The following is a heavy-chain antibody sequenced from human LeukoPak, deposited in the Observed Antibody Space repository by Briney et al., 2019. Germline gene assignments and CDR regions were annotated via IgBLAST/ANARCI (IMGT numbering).Heavy chain of an antibody. V-gene: IGHV3-23*01. Sequence: PGGSLRLSCAASGFTFSNYAMSWVRQAPGKGLEWVSIIADRGDTTAYADSVKGRFTISRDNAKNSLYLQMNSLRAEDTAVYYCASRQDYWGQGTLVTVSS. CDR3: ASRQDY. CDR2: IADRGDTT. CDR1: GFTFSNYA. J-gene: IGHJ4*02.